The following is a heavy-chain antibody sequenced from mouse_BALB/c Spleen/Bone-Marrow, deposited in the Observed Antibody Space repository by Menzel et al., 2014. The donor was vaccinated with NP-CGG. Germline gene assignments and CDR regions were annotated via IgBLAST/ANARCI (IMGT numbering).Heavy chain of an antibody. D-gene: IGHD2-14*01. V-gene: IGHV1-66*01. Sequence: QVQLQQSGPELVKPGALVKISCKASGYSFTSYYIHWVKQRPGQGLEWIGWIFPGSGNTKCNEKFKGKATLTADTSSSTACMQLSSLTSEDSAVYFCAKRDKYDDYAMDYWGQGTSVTVSS. CDR2: IFPGSGNT. CDR1: GYSFTSYY. J-gene: IGHJ4*01. CDR3: AKRDKYDDYAMDY.